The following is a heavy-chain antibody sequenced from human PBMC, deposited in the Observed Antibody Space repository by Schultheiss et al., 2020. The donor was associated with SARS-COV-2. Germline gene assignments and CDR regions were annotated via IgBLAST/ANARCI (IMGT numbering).Heavy chain of an antibody. D-gene: IGHD3-3*01. J-gene: IGHJ5*02. CDR2: ISGSGGST. CDR1: GFTFSSYG. V-gene: IGHV3-23*01. CDR3: AKAILDWEDNWFDP. Sequence: GGSLRLSCAASGFTFSSYGMHWVRQAPGKGLEWVSAISGSGGSTYYADSVKGRFTISRDNSKNTLYLQMNRLRAEDTAVYYCAKAILDWEDNWFDPWGQGTLVTVSS.